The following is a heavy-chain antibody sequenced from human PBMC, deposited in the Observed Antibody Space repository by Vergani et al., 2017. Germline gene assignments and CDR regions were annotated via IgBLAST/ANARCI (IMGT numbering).Heavy chain of an antibody. J-gene: IGHJ5*02. CDR3: AGDLRLLYHRFDH. Sequence: QVQLVESGGGVVQPGRSLRLSCAASGFTFNQYGMHWVRQAPGKGLEWVAVTWYDGNNKQSADSVKGRFTTSRDNSKSTMYLQMNIMRDEDTSEYYCAGDLRLLYHRFDHWGQGTLVTVSS. D-gene: IGHD2/OR15-2a*01. CDR1: GFTFNQYG. CDR2: TWYDGNNK. V-gene: IGHV3-33*01.